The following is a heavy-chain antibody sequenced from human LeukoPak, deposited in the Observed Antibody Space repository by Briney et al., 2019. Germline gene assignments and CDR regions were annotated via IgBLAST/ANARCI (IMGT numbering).Heavy chain of an antibody. CDR1: GFTVSSNY. Sequence: GGSLRLSCAASGFTVSSNYMSWVRQPPGKGLEWVSVIYSGGSTYYADSVKGRFTISRDNSKNTLYLQMNSLRAEDTAVYYCARTLNTAMFYWGQGTLVTVSP. CDR2: IYSGGST. CDR3: ARTLNTAMFY. V-gene: IGHV3-66*01. J-gene: IGHJ4*02. D-gene: IGHD5-18*01.